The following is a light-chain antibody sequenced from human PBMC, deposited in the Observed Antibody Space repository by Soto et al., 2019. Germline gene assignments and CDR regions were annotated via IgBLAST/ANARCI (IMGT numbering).Light chain of an antibody. Sequence: DIQMTQSPSSLSASVGDRVTITCQASQNINNYLNWYQQKPGRAPKLLIYDASNLEAGVPSRFRGSGSGTDFTFTISRLQPEDIASYYCQHYRSYSELFGQGTKVDI. CDR3: QHYRSYSEL. V-gene: IGKV1-33*01. CDR1: QNINNY. J-gene: IGKJ1*01. CDR2: DAS.